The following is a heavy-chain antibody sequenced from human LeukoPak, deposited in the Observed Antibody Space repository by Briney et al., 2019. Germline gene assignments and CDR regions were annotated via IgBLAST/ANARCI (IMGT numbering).Heavy chain of an antibody. V-gene: IGHV1-18*01. CDR3: ARGFLLPHDYMDV. CDR2: ISADYGNT. J-gene: IGHJ6*03. D-gene: IGHD3-22*01. Sequence: ASVKVSCKASGYTFTNYGITWVRQAPGQGLEWMGWISADYGNTNYAQKFQGRVTMTRDTSTSTVYMEMRSLRSDDTAVYYCARGFLLPHDYMDVWGKGTTVTVSS. CDR1: GYTFTNYG.